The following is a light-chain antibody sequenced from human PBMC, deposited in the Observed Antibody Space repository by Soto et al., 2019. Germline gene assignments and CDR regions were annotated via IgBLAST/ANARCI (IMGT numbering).Light chain of an antibody. CDR1: QSVSSNY. J-gene: IGKJ1*01. CDR3: LHYGTSSLP. V-gene: IGKV3-20*01. CDR2: GVS. Sequence: IVLTQSPGTLSLSPGERATLSCRAIQSVSSNYLAWYQQKSGQAPRLLIYGVSSRATVIPDRFSGSGSGTDFTLTISSLEPEGFAVFYCLHYGTSSLPCGQGTKV.